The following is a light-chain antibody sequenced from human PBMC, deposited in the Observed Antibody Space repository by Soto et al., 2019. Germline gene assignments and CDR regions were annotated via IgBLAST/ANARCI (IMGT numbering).Light chain of an antibody. CDR1: SSDVGGYNY. CDR2: EVS. Sequence: QSALTQPASVSGSPGQSITISCTGTSSDVGGYNYVSWYQQHPGKAPKLMIYEVSNRPSGISNRFSGSKSGNTASLTISGLQAEDEADYYCSSYTRRNFWVFGEGTKLTVL. V-gene: IGLV2-14*01. J-gene: IGLJ3*02. CDR3: SSYTRRNFWV.